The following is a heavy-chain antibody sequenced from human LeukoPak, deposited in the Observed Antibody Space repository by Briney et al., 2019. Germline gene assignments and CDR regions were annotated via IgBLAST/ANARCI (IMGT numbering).Heavy chain of an antibody. Sequence: SETLSLTCTVSGGSISSYYWSWIRQPAGKGLECIGRIYTSGSTNYNPSLKSRVTMSVDTSKNQFSLKLSSVTAADTAVYYCARDSRIVGATGYFDYWGQGTLVTVSS. CDR2: IYTSGST. CDR1: GGSISSYY. V-gene: IGHV4-4*07. CDR3: ARDSRIVGATGYFDY. D-gene: IGHD1-26*01. J-gene: IGHJ4*02.